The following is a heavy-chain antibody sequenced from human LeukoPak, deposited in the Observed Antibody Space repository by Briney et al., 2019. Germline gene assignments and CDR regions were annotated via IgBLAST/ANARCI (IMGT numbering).Heavy chain of an antibody. D-gene: IGHD5-18*01. CDR2: INHSGST. Sequence: SETLSLTCAVYGGSFSGYYWSWIRQPPGKGLEWIGEINHSGSTNYNPSLKSRVPISVDTSKNQFSLKLSSVTAADTAVYYCARGRGIQLWSTYYFDYWGQGTLVTVSS. V-gene: IGHV4-34*01. J-gene: IGHJ4*02. CDR1: GGSFSGYY. CDR3: ARGRGIQLWSTYYFDY.